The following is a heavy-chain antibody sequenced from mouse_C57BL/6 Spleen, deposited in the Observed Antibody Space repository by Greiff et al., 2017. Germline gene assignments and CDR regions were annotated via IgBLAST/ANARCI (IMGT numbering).Heavy chain of an antibody. D-gene: IGHD2-3*01. J-gene: IGHJ3*01. CDR1: GYSFTGYY. Sequence: VQLKESGPELVKPGASVKISCKASGYSFTGYYMNWVKQSPEKSLEWIGEINPSTGGTTYNQKFKAKATLTVDKSSSTAYMQLKSLTSEDSAVYYCARSGDGSPFAYWGQGTLVTVSA. V-gene: IGHV1-42*01. CDR2: INPSTGGT. CDR3: ARSGDGSPFAY.